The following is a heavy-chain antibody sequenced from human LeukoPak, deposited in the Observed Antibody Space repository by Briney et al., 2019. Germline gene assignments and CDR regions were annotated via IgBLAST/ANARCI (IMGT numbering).Heavy chain of an antibody. CDR3: ATSGYSSSWEIDY. V-gene: IGHV4-34*10. Sequence: SETLSLTCAVYGGSFSGYYWSWIRQPPGKGLEWIGEINHSGSTNYNPSLKSRITMSLDTSKKQFSLRLTSVTAADTAVYYCATSGYSSSWEIDYWGQGTLVTVSS. CDR1: GGSFSGYY. D-gene: IGHD6-13*01. CDR2: INHSGST. J-gene: IGHJ4*02.